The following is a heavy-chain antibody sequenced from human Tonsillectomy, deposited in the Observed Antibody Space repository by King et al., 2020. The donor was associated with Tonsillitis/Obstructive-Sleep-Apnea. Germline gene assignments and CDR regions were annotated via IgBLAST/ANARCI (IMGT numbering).Heavy chain of an antibody. CDR1: GYTFTRYY. CDR3: ARDDVVGRYIDS. D-gene: IGHD1-14*01. V-gene: IGHV1-46*01. J-gene: IGHJ4*02. CDR2: INPNGGST. Sequence: VQLVESGAEVKTPGASVKVSCKASGYTFTRYYIHWVRQARGQGLEWMGIINPNGGSTTHAQKFQDRVTMTRATSASTVYFELSSLRSEDTALYYCARDDVVGRYIDSWGQGTLVTVSS.